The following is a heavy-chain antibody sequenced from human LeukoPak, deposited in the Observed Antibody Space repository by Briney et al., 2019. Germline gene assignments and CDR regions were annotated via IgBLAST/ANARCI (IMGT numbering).Heavy chain of an antibody. CDR1: GFTFSRNA. Sequence: GGSLRLSYAASGFTFSRNAMSWVRQGPGKGLEWVSAISGGSVDTYYADSVKGRFTISRDNSKNTLYLQMNSLRAEDTAVYYCAKLHYESGSYRHFDYWGQGTLVTVSS. CDR3: AKLHYESGSYRHFDY. J-gene: IGHJ4*02. V-gene: IGHV3-23*01. CDR2: ISGGSVDT. D-gene: IGHD1-26*01.